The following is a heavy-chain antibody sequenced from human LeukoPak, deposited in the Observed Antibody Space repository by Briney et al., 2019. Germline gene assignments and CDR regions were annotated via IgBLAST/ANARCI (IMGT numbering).Heavy chain of an antibody. CDR3: ARDPSRGYTYGYGDY. V-gene: IGHV3-7*01. D-gene: IGHD5-18*01. Sequence: PGGSLRLSCAASGFTFSSYWMNWFRQPPGKGLEWVANIKQDGSEKYYVDSVKGRFTISRDNAKKSLYLQINSLRAEDTGVYYCARDPSRGYTYGYGDYWGQGILVTVSS. CDR1: GFTFSSYW. J-gene: IGHJ4*02. CDR2: IKQDGSEK.